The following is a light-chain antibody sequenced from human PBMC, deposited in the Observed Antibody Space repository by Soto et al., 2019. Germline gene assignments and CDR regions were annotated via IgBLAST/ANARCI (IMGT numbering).Light chain of an antibody. Sequence: QSALTQPASVSGSPGQSITISCTGAVSEVAGYTYVSWYQQLPGKGPKVIIYDVSNRPSGVSNRFSGSKSGTTASLTISGRQAEDEADYYCSSFTSTSGLFGGWTKVTVL. V-gene: IGLV2-14*03. CDR1: VSEVAGYTY. CDR2: DVS. J-gene: IGLJ2*01. CDR3: SSFTSTSGL.